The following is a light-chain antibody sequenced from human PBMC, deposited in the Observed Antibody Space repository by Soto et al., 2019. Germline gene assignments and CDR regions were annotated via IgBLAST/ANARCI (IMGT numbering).Light chain of an antibody. Sequence: QSVLTQPPSVSAAPGQKVTISCSGSSSNIGGNSVSWYQQLPGTAPKLLIYDDNKRPSGIPDRFSGSKSGTSATLGITGFQTGDEADYYCGSYTTSSTRVFGPGTKVTVL. CDR2: DDN. V-gene: IGLV1-51*01. CDR3: GSYTTSSTRV. CDR1: SSNIGGNS. J-gene: IGLJ1*01.